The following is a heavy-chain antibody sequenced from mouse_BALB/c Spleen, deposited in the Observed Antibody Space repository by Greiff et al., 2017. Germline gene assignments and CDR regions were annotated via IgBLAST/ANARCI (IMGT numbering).Heavy chain of an antibody. V-gene: IGHV5-6-3*01. CDR3: ARVTTVVAKGFSY. D-gene: IGHD1-1*01. Sequence: EVKLMESGGGLVQPGGSLKLSCAASGFTFSSYGMSWVRQTPDKRLELVATINSNGGSTYYPDSVKGRFTISRDNAKNTLYLQMSSLKSEDTAMYYCARVTTVVAKGFSYWGQGTLVTVAA. CDR2: INSNGGST. J-gene: IGHJ3*01. CDR1: GFTFSSYG.